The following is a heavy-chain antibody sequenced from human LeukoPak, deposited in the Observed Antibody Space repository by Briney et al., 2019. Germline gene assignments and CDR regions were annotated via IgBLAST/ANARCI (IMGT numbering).Heavy chain of an antibody. CDR2: IYSSGGT. CDR3: ARYYYYMDV. V-gene: IGHV4-4*07. J-gene: IGHJ6*03. CDR1: GGSISSYH. Sequence: SETLSLTCTVSGGSISSYHWTWIRQPAGKGLEWIGRIYSSGGTNYNPSLKSRVTVSVDTAKNQFSLTLYSVTAADTAVYYCARYYYYMDVWGKGTTVTVSS.